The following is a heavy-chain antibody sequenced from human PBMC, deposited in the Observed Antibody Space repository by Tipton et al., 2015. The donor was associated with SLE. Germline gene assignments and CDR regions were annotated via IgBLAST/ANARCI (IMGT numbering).Heavy chain of an antibody. V-gene: IGHV3-9*01. CDR3: AKDRGSQGDDFDI. CDR2: LSWNSGSI. Sequence: SLRLSCAASGFTFDDYAMHWVRQAPGKGLEWVSGLSWNSGSIGYADSVKGRFTISRDNAKNSLYLQMNSLRAEDTALYYCAKDRGSQGDDFDIWGQGTMVTVSS. J-gene: IGHJ3*02. D-gene: IGHD3-16*01. CDR1: GFTFDDYA.